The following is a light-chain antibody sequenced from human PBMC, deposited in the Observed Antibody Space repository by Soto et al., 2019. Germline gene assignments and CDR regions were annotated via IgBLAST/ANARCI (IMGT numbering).Light chain of an antibody. CDR2: YDA. CDR3: SSWDASLNGVI. J-gene: IGLJ2*01. Sequence: QSVLTQPPSVSGAPRQRVTISCFGSDSNIGNNAVNWYQQFPGKAPKLLIYYDASRPSGVPDRFSGSKSGTSASLAISGLQSEDEADYYCSSWDASLNGVIFGGGTQLTVL. V-gene: IGLV1-36*01. CDR1: DSNIGNNA.